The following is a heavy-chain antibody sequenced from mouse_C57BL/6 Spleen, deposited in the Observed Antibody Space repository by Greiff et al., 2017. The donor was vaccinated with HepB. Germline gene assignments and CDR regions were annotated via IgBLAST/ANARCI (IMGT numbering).Heavy chain of an antibody. V-gene: IGHV1-42*01. Sequence: EVQLQQSGPELVKPGASVKISCKASGYSFTGYYMNWVKQSPEKSLEWIGEINPSTGGTTYNQKFKAKATLTVDKSSSTAYMQLKSLTSEDSAVYYCARPSTTVPFDYWGQGTTLTVSS. J-gene: IGHJ2*01. CDR2: INPSTGGT. CDR3: ARPSTTVPFDY. D-gene: IGHD2-2*01. CDR1: GYSFTGYY.